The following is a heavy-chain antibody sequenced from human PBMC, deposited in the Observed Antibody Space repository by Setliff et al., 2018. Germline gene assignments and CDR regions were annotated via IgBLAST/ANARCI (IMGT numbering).Heavy chain of an antibody. CDR1: GGSFSTYY. D-gene: IGHD4-17*01. CDR3: ASLSSMSVTTSY. CDR2: IYYSGST. V-gene: IGHV4-59*01. J-gene: IGHJ4*02. Sequence: SETLSLTCAVYGGSFSTYYWIWIRQPPGKGLEWIGYIYYSGSTNYNPSLKSRVTISVDTSKNQSSLKLSSVTAADTAVYYCASLSSMSVTTSYWGQGTLVTVSS.